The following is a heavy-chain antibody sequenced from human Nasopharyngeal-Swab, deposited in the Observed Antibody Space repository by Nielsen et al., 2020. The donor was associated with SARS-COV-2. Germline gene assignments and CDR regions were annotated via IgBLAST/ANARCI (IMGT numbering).Heavy chain of an antibody. D-gene: IGHD3-16*02. Sequence: GESLKISCAASGFSFSTYWMTWVRQAPGKGLEWVANIKQDGSEKYYVDSVKGRFTVSRDNPKNLLCLQVNSLRAEDTAVYYCARQGVFVPAYFHQYYMDVWGKGTTVTVFS. CDR2: IKQDGSEK. J-gene: IGHJ6*03. CDR3: ARQGVFVPAYFHQYYMDV. V-gene: IGHV3-7*03. CDR1: GFSFSTYW.